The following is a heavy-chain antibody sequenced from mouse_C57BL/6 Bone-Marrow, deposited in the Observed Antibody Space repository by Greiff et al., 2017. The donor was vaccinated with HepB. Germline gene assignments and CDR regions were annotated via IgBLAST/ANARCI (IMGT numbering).Heavy chain of an antibody. D-gene: IGHD1-1*01. V-gene: IGHV5-9*01. J-gene: IGHJ1*03. Sequence: EVQGVESGGGLVKPGGSLKLSCAASGFTFSSYTMSWVRQTPEKRLEWVATISGGGGNTYYPDSVKGRFTISRDNAKNTLYLQMSSLRSEDTALYYCARGTVVAPYWYFDVWGTGTTVTVSS. CDR1: GFTFSSYT. CDR2: ISGGGGNT. CDR3: ARGTVVAPYWYFDV.